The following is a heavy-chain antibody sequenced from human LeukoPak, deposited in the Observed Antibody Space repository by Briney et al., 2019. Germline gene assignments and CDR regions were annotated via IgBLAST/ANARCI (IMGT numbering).Heavy chain of an antibody. CDR2: IWHDGSAT. CDR3: AREASGYYPDF. CDR1: GFRFNTYG. D-gene: IGHD3-3*01. V-gene: IGHV3-33*01. J-gene: IGHJ4*02. Sequence: GGSLRLSCSVSGFRFNTYGMHWVRQAPGKGLEWVAIIWHDGSATQYADSMKGRFTISRDDFKSTLYLQMDSLRVDDTAVYYCAREASGYYPDFWGQGTLVTVSS.